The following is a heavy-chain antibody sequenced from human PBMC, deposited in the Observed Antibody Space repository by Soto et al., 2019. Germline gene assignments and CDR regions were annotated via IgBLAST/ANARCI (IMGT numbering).Heavy chain of an antibody. J-gene: IGHJ3*02. V-gene: IGHV1-69*01. CDR1: GGTFSSYA. D-gene: IGHD3-22*01. Sequence: QVQLVQTGAEVKKPGSSVKVSCKASGGTFSSYAISWVRQAPGQGLEWMGGIIPIFGTANYAQKFQGRVTITVDESTSTAYMELSSLRSEDTAVYYCARDKPTYYYDSSGYDAFDIWGQGTMVTVSS. CDR3: ARDKPTYYYDSSGYDAFDI. CDR2: IIPIFGTA.